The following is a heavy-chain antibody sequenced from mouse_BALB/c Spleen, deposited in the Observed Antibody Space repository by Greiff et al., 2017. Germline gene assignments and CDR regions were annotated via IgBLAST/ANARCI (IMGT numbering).Heavy chain of an antibody. J-gene: IGHJ4*01. CDR2: ISYSGST. CDR1: GYSITSDYA. V-gene: IGHV3-2*02. Sequence: EVKLQESGPGLVKPSQSLSLTCTVTGYSITSDYAWNWIRQFPGNKLEWMGYISYSGSTSYNPSLKSRISITRDTSKNQFFLQLNSVTTEDTATYYCARGRTGYYAMDYWGQGTSVTVSS. D-gene: IGHD1-1*01. CDR3: ARGRTGYYAMDY.